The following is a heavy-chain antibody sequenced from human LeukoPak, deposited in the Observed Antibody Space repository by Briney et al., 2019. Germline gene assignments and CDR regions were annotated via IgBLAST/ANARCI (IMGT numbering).Heavy chain of an antibody. CDR2: MSGSGGST. J-gene: IGHJ1*01. CDR3: AKEIYGDSTGGRFQH. V-gene: IGHV3-23*01. D-gene: IGHD4-17*01. CDR1: GFTFSSYA. Sequence: PGGSLRLSCAASGFTFSSYAMSWVRQAPGKGLEGVSVMSGSGGSTYYADSVKGRFTISRDNSKNTLYLQMNSLRAEDTAVYYCAKEIYGDSTGGRFQHWGQGTLVTVSS.